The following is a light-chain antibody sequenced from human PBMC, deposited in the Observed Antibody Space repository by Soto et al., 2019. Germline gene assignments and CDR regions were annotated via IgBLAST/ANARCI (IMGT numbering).Light chain of an antibody. V-gene: IGLV2-11*01. Sequence: QSALTQPRSVSGSPGQSVTISCTGTSSDVGTYNYVSWYQQHPGKAPKLMIYDVSQRPSGVPDRFSGSKSCNTASLTISGLQAEDESDYHCRSYAGSATSVFGGGTNLTVL. CDR3: RSYAGSATSV. CDR1: SSDVGTYNY. J-gene: IGLJ2*01. CDR2: DVS.